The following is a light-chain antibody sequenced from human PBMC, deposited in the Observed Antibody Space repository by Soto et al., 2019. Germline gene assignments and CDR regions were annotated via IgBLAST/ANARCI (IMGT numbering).Light chain of an antibody. Sequence: QSVLTQPASVSGSPGQSITLSCTGTSSDVGGYNYASWYQQHPGKAPKLMIYDVSNRPSGVSNRFSGSKSGNTASLTISGLQAEDEADYYCSSYTSSSTPRYVFGTGTKVTVL. CDR1: SSDVGGYNY. CDR3: SSYTSSSTPRYV. CDR2: DVS. V-gene: IGLV2-14*01. J-gene: IGLJ1*01.